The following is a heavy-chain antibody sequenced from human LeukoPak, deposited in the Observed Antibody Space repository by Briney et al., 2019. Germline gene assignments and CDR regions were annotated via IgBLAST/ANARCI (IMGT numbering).Heavy chain of an antibody. CDR3: ARVFGT. D-gene: IGHD3-16*01. V-gene: IGHV4-59*01. J-gene: IGHJ5*02. CDR1: GGSISSYY. CDR2: IYYGENT. Sequence: SETLSLTCTVSGGSISSYYWSWIRQPPGKGLEWIGYIYYGENTNYSPSLKSRVTMSVDTSMNQFSLKLSSVTAADTAVYYCARVFGTWGQGTLVTVSS.